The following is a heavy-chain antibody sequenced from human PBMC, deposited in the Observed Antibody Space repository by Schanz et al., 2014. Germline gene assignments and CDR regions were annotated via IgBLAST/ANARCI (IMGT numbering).Heavy chain of an antibody. J-gene: IGHJ4*02. CDR2: IRASGGDT. Sequence: EVQLVQSGGGLVQPGGSLRLSCATSGFSLDIFAVTWVPQAPGKGLEWLSVIRASGGDTYYADSVKGRFTISRDNSKNALYLQMNSLRAEDTGVYYCAKVRYSSGWRGDYFDEWGQGTLVTVAS. CDR3: AKVRYSSGWRGDYFDE. D-gene: IGHD6-25*01. CDR1: GFSLDIFA. V-gene: IGHV3-23*04.